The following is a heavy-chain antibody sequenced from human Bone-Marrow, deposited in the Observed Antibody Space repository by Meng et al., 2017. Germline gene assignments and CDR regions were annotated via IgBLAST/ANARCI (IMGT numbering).Heavy chain of an antibody. V-gene: IGHV4-34*01. J-gene: IGHJ4*02. CDR3: ARGPTTMAHDFDY. CDR2: INHSGST. CDR1: GGSFSDYY. Sequence: VQLQQSGAGLLKPSETLSLTCVVSGGSFSDYYWSWIRQPPGKGLEWIGEINHSGSTNYNPSLEGRATISVDTSQNNLSLRLSSVTAADSAVYYCARGPTTMAHDFDYWGQGTLVTVPQ. D-gene: IGHD4-11*01.